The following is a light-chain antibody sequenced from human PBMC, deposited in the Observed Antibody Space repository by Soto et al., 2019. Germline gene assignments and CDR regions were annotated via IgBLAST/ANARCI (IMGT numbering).Light chain of an antibody. CDR1: SSDVGGYNY. J-gene: IGLJ1*01. Sequence: QSALTQPASVSGSPGQSITISCTGTSSDVGGYNYVSWYQQLPGKAPKLIIYDVSNRPSGVSDRFSGSKSGNTASLTVSGLQAEDEADYYCSSYAGSNNYVFGTGTKATVL. CDR3: SSYAGSNNYV. CDR2: DVS. V-gene: IGLV2-14*03.